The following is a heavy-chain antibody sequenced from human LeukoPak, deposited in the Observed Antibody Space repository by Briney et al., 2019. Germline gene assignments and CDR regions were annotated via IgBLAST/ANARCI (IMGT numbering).Heavy chain of an antibody. J-gene: IGHJ4*02. V-gene: IGHV4-39*01. CDR2: IYYSGST. CDR1: GGSISSSSYY. CDR3: ANEGDTAMDY. D-gene: IGHD5-18*01. Sequence: SETLSLTCTVSGGSISSSSYYWGWIRQPPGKGLEWIGSIYYSGSTYYNPSLKGRVTISVDTSKNQFSLKLSSVTAADTAVYYCANEGDTAMDYWGQGTLVTVSS.